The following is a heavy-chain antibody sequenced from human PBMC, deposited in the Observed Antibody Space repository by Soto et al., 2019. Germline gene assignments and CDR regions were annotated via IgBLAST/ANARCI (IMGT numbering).Heavy chain of an antibody. V-gene: IGHV1-3*01. J-gene: IGHJ6*02. CDR1: GYGNTIYS. CDR3: VRRREVTIIGLGGMDV. Sequence: GSSVNVSGSTSGYGNTIYSMHWVRKTQGQRLEWMGGINASIGNAKYAQKFQGRVTITADESTCTAYMELSSLRSEDTAVYYCVRRREVTIIGLGGMDVWGQGTTVTVSS. CDR2: INASIGNA. D-gene: IGHD3-3*01.